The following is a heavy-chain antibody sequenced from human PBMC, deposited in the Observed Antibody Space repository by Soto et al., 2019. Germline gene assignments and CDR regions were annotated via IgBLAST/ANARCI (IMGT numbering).Heavy chain of an antibody. V-gene: IGHV1-18*01. Sequence: ASVKVSCKASGYTFTSYGISWVRQAPGQGLEWMGWISAYNGNTNYAQKLQGRVTMTTDTSTSTAYMELRSLRSDDTAVYYCARDSGDIVLMVYALIDYWGQGTLVTVSS. CDR1: GYTFTSYG. CDR2: ISAYNGNT. J-gene: IGHJ4*02. CDR3: ARDSGDIVLMVYALIDY. D-gene: IGHD2-8*01.